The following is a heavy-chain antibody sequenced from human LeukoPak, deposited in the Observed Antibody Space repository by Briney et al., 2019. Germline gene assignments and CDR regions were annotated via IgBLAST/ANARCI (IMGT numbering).Heavy chain of an antibody. D-gene: IGHD6-6*01. CDR2: INPTGGST. CDR3: ARTAARRFDY. CDR1: GYTFTSYF. J-gene: IGHJ4*02. Sequence: ASVKVSCKASGYTFTSYFMYWVRQAPGQVLEWMGIINPTGGSTTYAQKFQGRVTMTRDTSTSTVFMELSSLRSDDTAVYYCARTAARRFDYWGQGTLVTVSS. V-gene: IGHV1-46*01.